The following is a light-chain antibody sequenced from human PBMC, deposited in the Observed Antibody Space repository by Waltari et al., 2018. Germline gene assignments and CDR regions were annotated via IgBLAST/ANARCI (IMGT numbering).Light chain of an antibody. Sequence: PVLTQSSSASASLGSSVKLTCTLSSGHSSYIIAWHQQQPGKAPRYLMKLEGSGSFNKGSGVPDRFSGSSSGADRYLTISSLQSEDEADYYCETWDSNSRVFGGGTKLTVL. V-gene: IGLV4-60*03. CDR1: SGHSSYI. CDR2: LEGSGSF. J-gene: IGLJ3*02. CDR3: ETWDSNSRV.